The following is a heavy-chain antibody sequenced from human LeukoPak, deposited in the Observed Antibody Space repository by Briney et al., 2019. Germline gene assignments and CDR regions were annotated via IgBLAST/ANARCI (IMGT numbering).Heavy chain of an antibody. J-gene: IGHJ6*02. CDR3: ARDAIAAAGEYYYYYYGMDV. V-gene: IGHV1-18*01. CDR1: GGTFSSYA. CDR2: ISAYNGNT. D-gene: IGHD6-13*01. Sequence: GASVTVSCTASGGTFSSYAISWVRQAPGQGLEWMGWISAYNGNTNYAQKLQGRVTMTTDTSTSTAYMELRSLRSDDTAVYYCARDAIAAAGEYYYYYYGMDVWGQGTTVTVSS.